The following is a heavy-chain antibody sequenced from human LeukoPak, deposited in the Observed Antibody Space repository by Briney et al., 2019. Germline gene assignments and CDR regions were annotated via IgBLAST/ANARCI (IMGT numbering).Heavy chain of an antibody. D-gene: IGHD4-23*01. CDR3: ASSEYGGNSDFDY. J-gene: IGHJ4*02. V-gene: IGHV1-46*01. Sequence: ASVKVSCKASGYTFTSYYMHWVRQAPGQGLEWMGIINPSGGSTSYAQKFQGRVTLTRDTSTSTVYMELSSLRSEDTAVYYCASSEYGGNSDFDYWGQGTLVTVSS. CDR2: INPSGGST. CDR1: GYTFTSYY.